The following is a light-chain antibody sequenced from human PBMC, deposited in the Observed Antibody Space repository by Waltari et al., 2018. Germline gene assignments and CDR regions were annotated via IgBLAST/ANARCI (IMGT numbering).Light chain of an antibody. Sequence: EIVLTQSPGSLSSSPGERVTLSCRASQRVSRALAWYQQKPGQPPRLVIFGTSNRATDIPDMFSGSGSGTDFSLTISRLEPEDFAVYYCQHYVHLPSTFGQGTKVEIK. CDR2: GTS. J-gene: IGKJ1*01. CDR1: QRVSRA. V-gene: IGKV3-20*01. CDR3: QHYVHLPST.